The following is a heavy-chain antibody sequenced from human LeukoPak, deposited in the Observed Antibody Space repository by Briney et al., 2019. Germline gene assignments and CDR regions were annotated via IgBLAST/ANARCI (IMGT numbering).Heavy chain of an antibody. J-gene: IGHJ4*02. D-gene: IGHD2-8*01. CDR1: GDPISGYY. CDR3: GVYEDFDY. Sequence: SETLSLTCTVSGDPISGYYWSWIRQPPGKGLEWIGNIYFSGSTNYDPSLKSRVTILLDTSRKQFSLELRSVTAADTAVYYCGVYEDFDYWGQGTLVTVSS. CDR2: IYFSGST. V-gene: IGHV4-59*01.